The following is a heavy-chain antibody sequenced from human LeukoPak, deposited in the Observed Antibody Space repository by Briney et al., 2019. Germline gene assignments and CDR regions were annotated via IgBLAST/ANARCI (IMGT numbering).Heavy chain of an antibody. Sequence: SETLSLTCTVSGGSISSYYWSWIRQPPGKGLEWIGYIYYSGSTNYNPSLKSRVTISVDTSKNQFTLKLSSVTAADTAVYYCAREGLNMVRGVIPKEAWGWFDPWGQGTLVTVSS. CDR2: IYYSGST. CDR1: GGSISSYY. V-gene: IGHV4-59*12. J-gene: IGHJ5*02. D-gene: IGHD3-10*01. CDR3: AREGLNMVRGVIPKEAWGWFDP.